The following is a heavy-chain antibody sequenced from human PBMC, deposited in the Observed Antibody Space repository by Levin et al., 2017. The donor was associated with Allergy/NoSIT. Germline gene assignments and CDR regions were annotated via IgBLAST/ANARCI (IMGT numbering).Heavy chain of an antibody. CDR3: ARETGNWYFDL. V-gene: IGHV4-59*01. J-gene: IGHJ2*01. CDR2: IYYSAST. Sequence: SETLSLTCSVSGGSISSDHWSWIRQPPGKGLEWIGYIYYSASTNYNPSLRSRVTISVDTSKNQLSLKLGSVTAADTAVYYGARETGNWYFDLWGRGTLVTVSS. CDR1: GGSISSDH.